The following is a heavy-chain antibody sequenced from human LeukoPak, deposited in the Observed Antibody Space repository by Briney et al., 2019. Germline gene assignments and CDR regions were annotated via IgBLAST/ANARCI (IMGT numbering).Heavy chain of an antibody. CDR3: ARGPPPDFDY. J-gene: IGHJ4*02. CDR1: GASISSSDW. V-gene: IGHV4-4*02. CDR2: IYYTGSR. Sequence: PSETLSLTCVVSGASISSSDWWSWVRQSPGKGLEWIGEIYYTGSRNYNPSLKSRVAMSVDTSKNQFSLELTSVTAADTAVYYCARGPPPDFDYWGRGTLVTVSS.